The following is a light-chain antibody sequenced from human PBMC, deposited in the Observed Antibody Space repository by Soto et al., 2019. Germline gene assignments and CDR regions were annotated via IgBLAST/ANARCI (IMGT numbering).Light chain of an antibody. Sequence: QSVMTQPPSVSAALGQKVTISCSGSSSNIGGNSVSWYQQLPGTAPKLLIYDDDKRPSGIPDRFSGSKSGTSATLGITGFQTGDEADYYCGSWDSSLSAYVFATGTKLTVL. J-gene: IGLJ1*01. CDR3: GSWDSSLSAYV. CDR2: DDD. CDR1: SSNIGGNS. V-gene: IGLV1-51*01.